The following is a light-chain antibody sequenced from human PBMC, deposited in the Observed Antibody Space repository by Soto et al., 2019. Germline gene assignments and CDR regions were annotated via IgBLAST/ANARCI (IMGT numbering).Light chain of an antibody. CDR3: QQYGSSPVT. V-gene: IGKV3-20*01. Sequence: EIVLTQSPGTLSLSPGERATLSCRASQSVSSSYLAWYQQKPGQAPRLLIYGASSRATGIPDRFSGSGSGTDFTLTIIRLEPEDVAVYYCQQYGSSPVTFGQGTKLEIK. CDR2: GAS. J-gene: IGKJ2*01. CDR1: QSVSSSY.